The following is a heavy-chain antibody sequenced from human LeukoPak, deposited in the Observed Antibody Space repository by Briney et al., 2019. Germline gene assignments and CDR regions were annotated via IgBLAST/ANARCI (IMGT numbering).Heavy chain of an antibody. Sequence: SQTLSLTCAISGDSVSSNSAAWNWIRQSPSRGLEWLGRTYYRSKWYNGYAVSVKSRVTISPDTSKNQFSLQLNSVTPEDTAVYYCARVFSSAYDTSFDYWGQGTLVTVSS. V-gene: IGHV6-1*01. J-gene: IGHJ4*02. CDR1: GDSVSSNSAA. CDR2: TYYRSKWYN. CDR3: ARVFSSAYDTSFDY. D-gene: IGHD5-12*01.